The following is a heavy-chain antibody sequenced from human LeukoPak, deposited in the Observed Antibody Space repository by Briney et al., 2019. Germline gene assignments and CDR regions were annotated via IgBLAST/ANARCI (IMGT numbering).Heavy chain of an antibody. Sequence: SVKVPCKASGGTFSSYAISWVRQAPGQGLEWMGGIIPIFGTANYAQKFQGRVTITADESTSTAYMELSSLRSEDTAVYYCARGRGEVGATTLWDYWGQGTLVTVSS. V-gene: IGHV1-69*01. CDR3: ARGRGEVGATTLWDY. CDR1: GGTFSSYA. J-gene: IGHJ4*02. CDR2: IIPIFGTA. D-gene: IGHD1-26*01.